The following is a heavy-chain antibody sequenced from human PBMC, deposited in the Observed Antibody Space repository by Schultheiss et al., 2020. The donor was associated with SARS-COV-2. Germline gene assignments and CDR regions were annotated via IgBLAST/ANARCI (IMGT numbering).Heavy chain of an antibody. J-gene: IGHJ6*02. CDR2: ISGSGGST. Sequence: GESLKISCAASGFTFSSYAMSWVRQAPGKGLEWVSAISGSGGSTYYADSVKGRFTISRDNTNNSLFLQMNSLRAEDTAVYYCARGGPRAVAPMDVWGQGTTVTVSS. D-gene: IGHD6-19*01. CDR3: ARGGPRAVAPMDV. V-gene: IGHV3-23*01. CDR1: GFTFSSYA.